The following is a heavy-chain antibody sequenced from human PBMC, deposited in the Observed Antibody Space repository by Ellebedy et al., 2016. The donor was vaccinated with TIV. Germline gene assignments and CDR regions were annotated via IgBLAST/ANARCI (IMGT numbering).Heavy chain of an antibody. Sequence: GESLKISXAVSGFTFSSLWMSWVRQAPGKGLEWVGRSRNRGDGYTTEYAPSVEGRFTISRDESKDSLFLQMNSLKIEDTAVYYCAREDWWRFDPWGQGTLVTVSS. J-gene: IGHJ5*02. CDR1: GFTFSSLW. D-gene: IGHD2-15*01. CDR2: SRNRGDGYTT. V-gene: IGHV3-72*01. CDR3: AREDWWRFDP.